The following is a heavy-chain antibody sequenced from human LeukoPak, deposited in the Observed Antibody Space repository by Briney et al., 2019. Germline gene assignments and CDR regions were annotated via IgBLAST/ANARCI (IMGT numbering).Heavy chain of an antibody. D-gene: IGHD1/OR15-1a*01. Sequence: PSETLSLTSSVSIGSISSSKWWSWVRQSPVKGLEWIGEIYLYGTTNYNPSFTSRVTMSVDRSRNQFSLKLTSVTAADTAVYYCARQKWEQQGRDYYFNGLDVWGPGTTVIVSS. CDR2: IYLYGTT. J-gene: IGHJ6*02. CDR3: ARQKWEQQGRDYYFNGLDV. V-gene: IGHV4-4*02. CDR1: IGSISSSKW.